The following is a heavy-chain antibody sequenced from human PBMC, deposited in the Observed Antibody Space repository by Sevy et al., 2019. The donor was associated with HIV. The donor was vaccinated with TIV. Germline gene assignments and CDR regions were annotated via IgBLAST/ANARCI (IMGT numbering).Heavy chain of an antibody. CDR3: GSVDFWNGYSDY. D-gene: IGHD3-3*01. Sequence: GGSLRLSCAVSGFAFSNNSMNWVRQAPGKGLEWVSFISTSSGKKYYAESVKGRFTISRDNAKNSRFLQMNRLRVEDSAVYYCGSVDFWNGYSDYWGQGTLVTVSS. CDR2: ISTSSGKK. V-gene: IGHV3-48*01. CDR1: GFAFSNNS. J-gene: IGHJ4*02.